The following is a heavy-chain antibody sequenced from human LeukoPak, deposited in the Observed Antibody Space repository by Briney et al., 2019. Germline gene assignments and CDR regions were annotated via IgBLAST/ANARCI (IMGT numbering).Heavy chain of an antibody. CDR1: GFTVSSNY. Sequence: GGSLRLSCAAPGFTVSSNYMSWVRQAPGKGLEWVSVIYSGGSTYYADSVKGRFTISRDNSKNTLYLQMNSLRAEDTAVYYCARDLGAVAENWFDPWGQGTLVTVSS. D-gene: IGHD6-19*01. CDR2: IYSGGST. V-gene: IGHV3-66*01. J-gene: IGHJ5*02. CDR3: ARDLGAVAENWFDP.